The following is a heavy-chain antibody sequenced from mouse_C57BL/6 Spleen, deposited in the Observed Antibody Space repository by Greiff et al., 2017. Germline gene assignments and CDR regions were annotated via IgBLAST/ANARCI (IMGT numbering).Heavy chain of an antibody. CDR2: IRNKANGYTT. CDR1: GFTFTDYY. J-gene: IGHJ3*01. CDR3: ARSVYDYDVDY. D-gene: IGHD2-4*01. Sequence: EVMLVESGGGLVQPGGSLSLSCAASGFTFTDYYMSWVRQPPGKALEWLGFIRNKANGYTTEYSASVKGRFTISRDNSQSILYLQMNALRAEDSATYYCARSVYDYDVDYWGQGTLVTVSA. V-gene: IGHV7-3*01.